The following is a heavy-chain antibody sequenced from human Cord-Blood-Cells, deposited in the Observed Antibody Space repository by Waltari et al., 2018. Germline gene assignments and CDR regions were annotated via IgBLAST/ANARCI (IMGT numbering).Heavy chain of an antibody. V-gene: IGHV3-9*01. CDR3: ASGYCSSTSCPMKDY. CDR1: GFTFADYA. J-gene: IGHJ4*02. Sequence: EVQLVESGGGLVQPGSTLNLSCAAFGFTFADYAINWVRQAPGKGLEWVSGISWNSGSIGYADSVKGRFTISRDNAKNSLYLQMNSLRAEDTALYYCASGYCSSTSCPMKDYWGQGTLVTVSS. CDR2: ISWNSGSI. D-gene: IGHD2-2*01.